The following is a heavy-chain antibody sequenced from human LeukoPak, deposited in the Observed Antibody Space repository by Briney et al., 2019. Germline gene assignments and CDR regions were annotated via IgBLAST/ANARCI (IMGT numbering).Heavy chain of an antibody. J-gene: IGHJ4*02. D-gene: IGHD6-13*01. CDR3: AKDLYTSRYACCFDY. CDR2: VSGGGSST. CDR1: GITLSDFW. V-gene: IGHV3-23*01. Sequence: GGSLRLSCAASGITLSDFWFSWVRQAPGKGLEWVSGVSGGGSSTYYADSVKGRFTISRDNSKNMLYLQMNSLRAEDTAVYYCAKDLYTSRYACCFDYWGQGTLVTVSS.